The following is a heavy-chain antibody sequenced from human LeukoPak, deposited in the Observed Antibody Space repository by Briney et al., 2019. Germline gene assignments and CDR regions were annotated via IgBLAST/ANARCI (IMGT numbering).Heavy chain of an antibody. Sequence: SETLSLTCTVSGGSISSYYWSWIRQPPGKGLEWVGYIYYSGSTNYNPSLKSRVTISVDTSKNQFSLKLSSVTTADTAVYYCARSGSWYDAFDIWGQGTMVTVSS. CDR3: ARSGSWYDAFDI. V-gene: IGHV4-59*01. CDR2: IYYSGST. J-gene: IGHJ3*02. CDR1: GGSISSYY. D-gene: IGHD6-13*01.